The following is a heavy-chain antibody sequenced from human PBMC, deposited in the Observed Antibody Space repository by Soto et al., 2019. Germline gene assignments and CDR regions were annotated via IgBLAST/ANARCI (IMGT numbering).Heavy chain of an antibody. D-gene: IGHD6-13*01. CDR3: AKDAIAAAGPNFDY. CDR2: ISYDGSNK. CDR1: GFTFSSYG. Sequence: GGSLRLSCAASGFTFSSYGMHWVRQAPGKGLEWVAVISYDGSNKYYADSVKGRFTISRDNSKNTLYLQMNSLRAEDTAVYYCAKDAIAAAGPNFDYWGQGTLVTVSS. V-gene: IGHV3-30*18. J-gene: IGHJ4*02.